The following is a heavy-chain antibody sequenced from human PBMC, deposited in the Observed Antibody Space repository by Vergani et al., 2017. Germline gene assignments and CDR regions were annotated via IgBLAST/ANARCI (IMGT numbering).Heavy chain of an antibody. CDR2: INHSGST. V-gene: IGHV4-34*01. Sequence: QVQLQQWGAGLLKPSETLSLTCAVYGGSFSGYYWSWIRQPPGKGLEWIGEINHSGSTNYNPSLKSRVTISVDTSKNQFSLKLSSVTAADTAVYYCARGNARGYSYGRGSHLDAFDIWGQGTMVTVSS. CDR1: GGSFSGYY. D-gene: IGHD5-18*01. CDR3: ARGNARGYSYGRGSHLDAFDI. J-gene: IGHJ3*02.